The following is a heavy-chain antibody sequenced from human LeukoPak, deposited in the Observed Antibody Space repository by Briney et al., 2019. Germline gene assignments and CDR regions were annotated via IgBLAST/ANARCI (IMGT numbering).Heavy chain of an antibody. CDR3: ARGGYIVATTGYYFDY. Sequence: GSSVKVSCKASGGTFSSYAISWVRQAPGQALEWMGGIIPIFGTANYAQKFQGRVTITADESTSTAYMELSSLRSEDTAVYYCARGGYIVATTGYYFDYWGQGTLVTASS. CDR2: IIPIFGTA. J-gene: IGHJ4*02. D-gene: IGHD5-12*01. V-gene: IGHV1-69*01. CDR1: GGTFSSYA.